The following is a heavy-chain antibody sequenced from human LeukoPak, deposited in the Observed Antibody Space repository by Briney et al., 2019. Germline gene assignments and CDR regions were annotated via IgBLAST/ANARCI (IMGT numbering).Heavy chain of an antibody. CDR3: ARHGGSGWYDLGY. V-gene: IGHV4-59*08. CDR1: GGSIICYY. CDR2: IYYSGAT. J-gene: IGHJ4*02. D-gene: IGHD6-19*01. Sequence: SETLFLTCNVSGGSIICYYWSWIRQPPGKGLEWIGYIYYSGATNYNPSLKSRVTISVDTSKNRFSLNLTSVTAADTAVYYGARHGGSGWYDLGYWGQGTLVTVSS.